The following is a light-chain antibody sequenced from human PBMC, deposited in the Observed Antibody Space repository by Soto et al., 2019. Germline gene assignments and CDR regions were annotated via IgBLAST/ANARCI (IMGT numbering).Light chain of an antibody. J-gene: IGKJ1*01. CDR3: QQYDYSRT. V-gene: IGKV1-5*01. CDR2: DVS. Sequence: DIQLTQSPSTLSASVGDSVTITCPASQNISTSLAWYQHKPGKAPKLLMFDVSNLESGVPSRFSGSGSGTEFTLIISSLHSDDFATYYCQQYDYSRTFGQGTKVDIK. CDR1: QNISTS.